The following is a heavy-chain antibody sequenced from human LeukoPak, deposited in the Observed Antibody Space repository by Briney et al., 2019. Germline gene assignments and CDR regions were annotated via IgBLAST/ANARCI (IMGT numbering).Heavy chain of an antibody. J-gene: IGHJ4*02. Sequence: ASVKVSCKASGYTFTSYYMHWVRQAPGQGLEWMGIINPSGGSTSYAQKFQGRVTITADESTSTAYMELSSLRSEDTAMYYCAQYSRFLEWSPRDYWGQGTLVTVSS. CDR1: GYTFTSYY. CDR3: AQYSRFLEWSPRDY. V-gene: IGHV1-46*01. D-gene: IGHD3-3*01. CDR2: INPSGGST.